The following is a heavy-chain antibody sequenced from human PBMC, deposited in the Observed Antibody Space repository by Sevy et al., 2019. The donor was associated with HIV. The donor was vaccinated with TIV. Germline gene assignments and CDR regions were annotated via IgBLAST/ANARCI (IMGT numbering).Heavy chain of an antibody. CDR3: ATTREYYEGKSGYFDY. CDR2: FDPEDGER. J-gene: IGHJ4*02. D-gene: IGHD3-3*01. CDR1: GYTLTQVS. Sequence: ASVKVSCKVSGYTLTQVSMHWVREAPGKGLEWMGTFDPEDGERIYAQKFQGSVTMTEDTSTDTAYMDLSSLRSDDTAVYYCATTREYYEGKSGYFDYWGQGTLVTVSS. V-gene: IGHV1-24*01.